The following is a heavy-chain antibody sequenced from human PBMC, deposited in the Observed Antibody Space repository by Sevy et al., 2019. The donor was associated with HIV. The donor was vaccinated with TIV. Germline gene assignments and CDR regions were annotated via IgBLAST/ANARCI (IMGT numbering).Heavy chain of an antibody. CDR3: ARPRANYVDHYFFYAMDV. CDR2: ISYDGSDK. D-gene: IGHD4-17*01. J-gene: IGHJ6*02. Sequence: GGSLRLSCTASGFAFTNYYAMHWVRQAPGKGLEWVALISYDGSDKFYADSVKGRFPITRDNFKNTLYLQMNGLTTEDTAVYYCARPRANYVDHYFFYAMDVWGQGTTVTVSS. CDR1: GFAFTNYYA. V-gene: IGHV3-30-3*01.